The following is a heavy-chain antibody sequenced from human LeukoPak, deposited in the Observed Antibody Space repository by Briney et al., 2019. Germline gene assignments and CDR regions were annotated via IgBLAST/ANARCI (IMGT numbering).Heavy chain of an antibody. V-gene: IGHV4-59*02. CDR3: ARDRRESSKANDAFDI. D-gene: IGHD4-11*01. Sequence: PSETLSLTPRVSGGSVRRDYWSWIRQPPGKRPERIGYLYYTGAPNYNPSLERRVTTSIDRSKRQLSLELRSVTAADTAVYYCARDRRESSKANDAFDIWGQGTMVTVSP. J-gene: IGHJ3*02. CDR2: LYYTGAP. CDR1: GGSVRRDY.